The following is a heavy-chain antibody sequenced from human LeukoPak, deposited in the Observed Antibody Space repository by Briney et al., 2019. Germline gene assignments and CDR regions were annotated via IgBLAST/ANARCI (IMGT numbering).Heavy chain of an antibody. Sequence: SETLSLTCAVYGGSFSGYYWSWIRQPSGKGLEWIGEINHSGSTNYNPSLKSRVTISVDTSKNQFSLKLSSVTAADTAVYYCARGRGNYDSSGYYYYYYYMDVWGKGTTVTVSS. J-gene: IGHJ6*03. D-gene: IGHD3-22*01. V-gene: IGHV4-34*01. CDR3: ARGRGNYDSSGYYYYYYYMDV. CDR1: GGSFSGYY. CDR2: INHSGST.